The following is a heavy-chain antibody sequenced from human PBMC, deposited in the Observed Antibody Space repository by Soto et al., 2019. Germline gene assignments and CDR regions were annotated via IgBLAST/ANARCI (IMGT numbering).Heavy chain of an antibody. CDR1: GFTVSSNY. V-gene: IGHV3-53*02. D-gene: IGHD6-6*01. Sequence: EVQLVETGGGLIQPGGSLRLYCAASGFTVSSNYMSWVRQAPGKGLEWVSVIYSGGSTYYADSVKGRFTISRDNSKNTLYLQMKSLRAEDTAVYYCARDGKLAARQDDLGYYYGMDVWGQGTTVTVSS. J-gene: IGHJ6*02. CDR2: IYSGGST. CDR3: ARDGKLAARQDDLGYYYGMDV.